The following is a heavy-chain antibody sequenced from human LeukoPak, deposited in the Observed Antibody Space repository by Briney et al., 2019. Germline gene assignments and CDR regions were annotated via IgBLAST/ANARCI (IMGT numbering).Heavy chain of an antibody. Sequence: PSETLSLTCTVSGGSILDSTYYWAWIRQPPGKGLEWIATIFYTGNTHYNPSLKSRVTMSVDTVKNQFSLNLNSVTAADTAVYYCARQSGGYYYGWFDPWGQGTLVTVSS. CDR2: IFYTGNT. D-gene: IGHD3-22*01. V-gene: IGHV4-39*01. CDR3: ARQSGGYYYGWFDP. J-gene: IGHJ5*02. CDR1: GGSILDSTYY.